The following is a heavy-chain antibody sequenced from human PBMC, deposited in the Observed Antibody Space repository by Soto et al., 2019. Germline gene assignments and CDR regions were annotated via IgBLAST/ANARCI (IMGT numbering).Heavy chain of an antibody. J-gene: IGHJ6*03. CDR2: IYYSGST. Sequence: PSETLSLTCTVSGGSISSYYWSWIWQPPGKGLEWIGYIYYSGSTNYNPSLKSRVTISVDTSKNQFSLKLSSVTAADTAVYYCARHPNGDYDYYYYYMDVWGKGTTVTVSS. V-gene: IGHV4-59*08. CDR1: GGSISSYY. D-gene: IGHD4-17*01. CDR3: ARHPNGDYDYYYYYMDV.